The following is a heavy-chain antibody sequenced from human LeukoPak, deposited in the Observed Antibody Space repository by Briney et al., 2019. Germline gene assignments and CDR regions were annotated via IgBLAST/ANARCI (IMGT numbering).Heavy chain of an antibody. CDR3: ASPGRVVVAATSFDY. Sequence: GGSLRLSCAASGFTFSSYSMNWVRQAPGKGPEWVSSISSSSSYIYYADSVKGRFTISRDNAKNSLHLQMNSLRAEDTAVYYCASPGRVVVAATSFDYWGQGTLVTVSS. J-gene: IGHJ4*02. CDR1: GFTFSSYS. V-gene: IGHV3-21*01. D-gene: IGHD2-15*01. CDR2: ISSSSSYI.